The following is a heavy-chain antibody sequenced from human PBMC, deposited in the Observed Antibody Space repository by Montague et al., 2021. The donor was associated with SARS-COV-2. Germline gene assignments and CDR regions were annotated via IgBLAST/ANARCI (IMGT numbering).Heavy chain of an antibody. CDR1: GFTFNSYW. J-gene: IGHJ6*02. D-gene: IGHD1-14*01. Sequence: SRSLSFSASGFTFNSYWMHWVRQAPGKGLVWVSHINSDGTTTTYADSVKGRFTTSRDNAKDTLYLQMNSLRAEDTALYFCARGGPLSYYYGMDVWGQGTTVTVSS. CDR3: ARGGPLSYYYGMDV. CDR2: INSDGTTT. V-gene: IGHV3-74*01.